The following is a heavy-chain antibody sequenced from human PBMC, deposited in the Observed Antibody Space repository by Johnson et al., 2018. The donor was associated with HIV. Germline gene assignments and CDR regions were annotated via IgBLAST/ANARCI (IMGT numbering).Heavy chain of an antibody. CDR2: ISWNSGSI. CDR1: GFTFSSYD. J-gene: IGHJ3*02. V-gene: IGHV3-9*01. CDR3: AREAAADAVDI. D-gene: IGHD6-13*01. Sequence: LVESGGGLVQPGGSLRLSCAASGFTFSSYDMSWVRQAPGKGLEWVSGISWNSGSIGYADSVKGRFTISRDNAKNSLYLQMNSLRAEDTALYYCAREAAADAVDIWGQGTMVTVSS.